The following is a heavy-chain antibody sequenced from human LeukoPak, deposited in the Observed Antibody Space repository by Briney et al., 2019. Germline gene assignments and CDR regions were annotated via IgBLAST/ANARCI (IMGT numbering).Heavy chain of an antibody. Sequence: ASVTVSYKASGYTFTDYYMHWVRPAPAQGLEWMGWINPNSGGTNYPQKFQGRVTMTRDTSISTAYRDLISLTSDDTAVYYCARGDDSCVDFAYYYHGVDVWGQGATVIVSS. J-gene: IGHJ6*02. V-gene: IGHV1-2*02. CDR1: GYTFTDYY. CDR2: INPNSGGT. D-gene: IGHD3-22*01. CDR3: ARGDDSCVDFAYYYHGVDV.